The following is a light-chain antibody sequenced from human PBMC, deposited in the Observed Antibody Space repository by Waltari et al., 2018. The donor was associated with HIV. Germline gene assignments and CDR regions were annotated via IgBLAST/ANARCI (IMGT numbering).Light chain of an antibody. CDR1: QSVSSY. CDR3: QQRSNWPPA. V-gene: IGKV3-11*01. Sequence: EIVLTQSPATLSLSPGERATLPCRASQSVSSYFAWYQQKPGQAPRLLLYDASKRATGIPARFSGSGSGTDFTLTINSLEPEDFAVYYCQQRSNWPPAFGGGTKVEIK. J-gene: IGKJ4*01. CDR2: DAS.